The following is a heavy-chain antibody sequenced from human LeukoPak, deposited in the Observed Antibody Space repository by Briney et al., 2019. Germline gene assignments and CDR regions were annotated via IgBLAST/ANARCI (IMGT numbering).Heavy chain of an antibody. Sequence: PGGSLRLSCTASGFTFGDYAMSWVRQAPGKGLEWVGFIRSKAYGGTTEYAASVKGRFTISRDDSKSIAYLQMNSLKTEDTAVYYCTRVPTDLYSSGWYVGAPVYYYYMDVWGKGTTVTVSS. CDR3: TRVPTDLYSSGWYVGAPVYYYYMDV. J-gene: IGHJ6*03. CDR1: GFTFGDYA. V-gene: IGHV3-49*04. D-gene: IGHD6-19*01. CDR2: IRSKAYGGTT.